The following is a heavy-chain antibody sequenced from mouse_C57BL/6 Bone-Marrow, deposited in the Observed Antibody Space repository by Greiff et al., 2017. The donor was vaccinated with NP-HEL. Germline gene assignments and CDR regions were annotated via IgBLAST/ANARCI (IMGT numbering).Heavy chain of an antibody. V-gene: IGHV8-8*01. J-gene: IGHJ2*01. CDR1: GVSLSTGGMG. CDR2: IWWDEDK. Sequence: QVTLKESGPGILQPSQTRSRTGAFSGVSLSTGGMGVGWRSKPAGKGWEWLAHIWWDEDKYYNPALKSRLTISKDTSKNQVILKIANVDTADTATYYCARIRGAQATLDYWGQGTTLTVSS. D-gene: IGHD3-2*02. CDR3: ARIRGAQATLDY.